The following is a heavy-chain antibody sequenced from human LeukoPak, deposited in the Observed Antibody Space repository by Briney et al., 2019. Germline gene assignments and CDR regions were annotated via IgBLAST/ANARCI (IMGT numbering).Heavy chain of an antibody. Sequence: HPGGSLRLSCVASGFTFSSSWMNWVRQAPGKGLEWVAIISYDGSNIYYADSVKGRFTISRDNSKNTLYLQMSSLRADDTAVYYCATDGGIAAAAAAYYFDYWGQGILVAVSS. V-gene: IGHV3-30*03. J-gene: IGHJ4*02. CDR2: ISYDGSNI. CDR3: ATDGGIAAAAAAYYFDY. CDR1: GFTFSSSW. D-gene: IGHD6-13*01.